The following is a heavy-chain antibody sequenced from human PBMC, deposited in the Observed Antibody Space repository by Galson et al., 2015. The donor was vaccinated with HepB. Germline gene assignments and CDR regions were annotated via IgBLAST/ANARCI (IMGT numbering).Heavy chain of an antibody. V-gene: IGHV3-53*01. CDR2: IYSGGST. Sequence: SLRLSCAASGFTVSSNYMSWVRQAPGKGLEWVSVIYSGGSTYYADSVKGRFTISRDNSKNTLYLQMNSLRAEDAAVYYCARDLRGYDAFDIWGQGTMVTVSS. J-gene: IGHJ3*02. CDR3: ARDLRGYDAFDI. CDR1: GFTVSSNY. D-gene: IGHD3-22*01.